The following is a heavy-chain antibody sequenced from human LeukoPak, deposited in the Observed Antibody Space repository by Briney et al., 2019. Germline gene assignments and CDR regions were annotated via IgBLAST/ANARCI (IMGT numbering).Heavy chain of an antibody. D-gene: IGHD3-10*01. Sequence: PSETLSLTCTVSGGSISSYYWSWIRQPRGKGLEWIGYIWYSGSTYYNPSLKSRVTISVDTSKNQFSLKLSSVTAADTAVYYCARGPPGGQFDPGGQGTRDTVSS. V-gene: IGHV4-59*01. CDR3: ARGPPGGQFDP. CDR1: GGSISSYY. CDR2: IWYSGST. J-gene: IGHJ5*02.